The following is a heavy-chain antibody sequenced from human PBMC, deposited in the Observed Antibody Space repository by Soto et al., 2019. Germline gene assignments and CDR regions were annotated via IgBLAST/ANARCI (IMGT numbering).Heavy chain of an antibody. Sequence: SETLSLTCAVYGGSFSGYYLSWIRQPPGKGLEWIGLIFANGHTDYNPSLKSRVTMSVDASKNQFSLRLTSMTAADTAVYYCVASLAASGLNWLDPWGRGTLVTVYS. D-gene: IGHD6-13*01. CDR3: VASLAASGLNWLDP. J-gene: IGHJ5*02. CDR1: GGSFSGYY. CDR2: IFANGHT. V-gene: IGHV4-59*10.